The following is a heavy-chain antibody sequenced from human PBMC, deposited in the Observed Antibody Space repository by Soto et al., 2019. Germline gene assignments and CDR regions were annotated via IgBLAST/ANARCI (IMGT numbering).Heavy chain of an antibody. J-gene: IGHJ4*01. D-gene: IGHD2-2*01. CDR1: GGSISSSPYY. CDR2: IYYSGST. V-gene: IGHV4-39*02. CDR3: ARLQLLPSYFDF. Sequence: SETLSLTCTVSGGSISSSPYYWAWIRQPPGKGLEWIGSIYYSGSTYYNPSLKSRVTISVDTSKNHFSLNLTSVTAADTAAYYCARLQLLPSYFDFWGHGTLVTVSS.